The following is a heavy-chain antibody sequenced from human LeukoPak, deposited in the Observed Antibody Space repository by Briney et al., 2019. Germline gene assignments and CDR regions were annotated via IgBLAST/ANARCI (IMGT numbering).Heavy chain of an antibody. CDR2: IGSSGDIT. V-gene: IGHV3-23*01. Sequence: GGSLRLSCAASGFTFSSYAMSWVRQAPGMGLEWVSSIGSSGDITYYADSVKGRFTIFRDNSKNTLYLQMNSLRAEDTAVYYCAELGITMIGGVWGKGTTVTISS. CDR1: GFTFSSYA. D-gene: IGHD3-10*02. CDR3: AELGITMIGGV. J-gene: IGHJ6*04.